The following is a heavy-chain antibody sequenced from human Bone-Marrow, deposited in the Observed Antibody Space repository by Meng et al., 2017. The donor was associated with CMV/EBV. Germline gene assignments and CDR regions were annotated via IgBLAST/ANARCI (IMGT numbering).Heavy chain of an antibody. CDR3: ARAPYCGGDCYWDGWYFDL. J-gene: IGHJ2*01. D-gene: IGHD2-21*01. Sequence: GSLRLSCTVSGGSISSYYWSWIRQPPGKGLEWIGYIYYSGSTNYNPSLKSRVTISVDTSKNQFSLKLGSVTAADTAVYYCARAPYCGGDCYWDGWYFDLWGRGPLVTVSS. CDR1: GGSISSYY. CDR2: IYYSGST. V-gene: IGHV4-59*01.